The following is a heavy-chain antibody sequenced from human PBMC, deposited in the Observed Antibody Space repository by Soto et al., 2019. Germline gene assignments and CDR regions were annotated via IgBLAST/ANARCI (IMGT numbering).Heavy chain of an antibody. CDR2: IYYSGST. J-gene: IGHJ6*03. Sequence: QVQLQESGPGLVKPSETLSLTCTVSGGSISSYYWSWIRQPPGKGLEWIGYIYYSGSTNYNPSLKSRVTISVGTSKDLFSLKLSSVTAADTAVYYCARAGLPVKRNGYMDVWGKGTTVTVSS. D-gene: IGHD1-1*01. CDR1: GGSISSYY. CDR3: ARAGLPVKRNGYMDV. V-gene: IGHV4-59*01.